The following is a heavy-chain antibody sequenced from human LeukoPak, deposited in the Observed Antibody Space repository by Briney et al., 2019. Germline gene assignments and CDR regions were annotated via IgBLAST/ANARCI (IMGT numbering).Heavy chain of an antibody. CDR1: GGSISTYS. J-gene: IGHJ4*02. CDR2: TYYNGVA. CDR3: AKVAKYYYGSETYFFFED. V-gene: IGHV4-59*12. Sequence: SETLSLTCRVSGGSISTYSWSWIRQPPGKEKQWIEFTYYNGVANYNPSLKSRVTISIGTSKNQVSLLMTSVTAADTAVYYCAKVAKYYYGSETYFFFEDWGQGTLVTVSS. D-gene: IGHD3-10*01.